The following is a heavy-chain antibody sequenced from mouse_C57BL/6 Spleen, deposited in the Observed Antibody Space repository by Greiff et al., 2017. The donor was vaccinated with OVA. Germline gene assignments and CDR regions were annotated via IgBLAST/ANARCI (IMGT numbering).Heavy chain of an antibody. CDR3: VYGSSYPCAY. D-gene: IGHD1-1*01. J-gene: IGHJ3*01. Sequence: QVQLQQPGAELVRPGSSVKLSCKASGYTFTSYWMHWVKQRPIQGLEWIGNIDPSDSETHYNQKFKDKATLTVDKSSSTAYMQLSSLTSEDSAVYYCVYGSSYPCAYWGQGTLVTVSA. CDR1: GYTFTSYW. V-gene: IGHV1-52*01. CDR2: IDPSDSET.